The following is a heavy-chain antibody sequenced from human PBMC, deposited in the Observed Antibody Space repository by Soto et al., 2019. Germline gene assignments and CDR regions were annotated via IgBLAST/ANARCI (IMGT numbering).Heavy chain of an antibody. CDR3: TRLYSGSLDV. Sequence: EVQLVESGGGLVQPGGSLKLSCAASGFIFSDSAIHWVRQASGKGLEWVGRIRSRGNSYATAYAASVKGRFTIYRDDSKNTAYLQMNSLKTEDTAVYYCTRLYSGSLDVWGQGTMVTVSS. D-gene: IGHD1-26*01. J-gene: IGHJ3*01. V-gene: IGHV3-73*02. CDR1: GFIFSDSA. CDR2: IRSRGNSYAT.